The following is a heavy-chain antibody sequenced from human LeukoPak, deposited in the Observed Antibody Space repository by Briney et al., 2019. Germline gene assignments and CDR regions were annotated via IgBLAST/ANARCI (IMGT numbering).Heavy chain of an antibody. CDR3: ARVKGTSSFDY. D-gene: IGHD2-2*01. Sequence: SETLSLTCAVSGYSISSGYYWGWIRQPPGKGLEWIGSIYHSGSTYYNPSLKSRVTISVDTSKNQFSLKLSSVTAADTAVYYCARVKGTSSFDYWGQGTLVTVSS. J-gene: IGHJ4*02. CDR2: IYHSGST. V-gene: IGHV4-38-2*01. CDR1: GYSISSGYY.